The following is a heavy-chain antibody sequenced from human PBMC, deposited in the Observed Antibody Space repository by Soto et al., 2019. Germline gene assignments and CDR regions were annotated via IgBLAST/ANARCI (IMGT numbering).Heavy chain of an antibody. CDR1: GFTFDDYA. CDR2: ITWNSGNI. CDR3: VKDSYADFHRVLSTAEYFFDY. J-gene: IGHJ4*01. D-gene: IGHD2-15*01. Sequence: PWWSLRLSFTSSGFTFDDYAMHWVRQAPGRGLEWVSGITWNSGNIAYAESVKGRFTIARDDDNNSLYLQMNSLRPEDTALYYCVKDSYADFHRVLSTAEYFFDYWGHGTLVTV. V-gene: IGHV3-9*01.